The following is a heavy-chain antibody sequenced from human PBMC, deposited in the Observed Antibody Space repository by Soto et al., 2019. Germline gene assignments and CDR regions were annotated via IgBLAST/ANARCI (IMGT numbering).Heavy chain of an antibody. V-gene: IGHV4-31*03. CDR2: IYYSGST. CDR1: GGSIISGGYY. J-gene: IGHJ5*02. D-gene: IGHD5-18*01. Sequence: PSETLSLTCTVSGGSIISGGYYCSWIRQHPGKGLEWIGYIYYSGSTYYNPSLKSRVTISVDTSKNQFSLKLSSVTAADTAAYYCARREDTAEGWFDPWGQGTLVTVSS. CDR3: ARREDTAEGWFDP.